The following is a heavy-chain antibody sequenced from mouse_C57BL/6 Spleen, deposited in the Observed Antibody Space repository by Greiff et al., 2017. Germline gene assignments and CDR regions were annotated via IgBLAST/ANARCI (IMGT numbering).Heavy chain of an antibody. CDR3: ARGDDYDGYYYAMDY. Sequence: EVHLVESEGGLVQPGSSMKLSCTASGFTFSDYYMAWVRQVPEKGLEWVANINYDGSSTYYLDSLKSRFIISRDNAKNILYLQMSSLKSEDTVTYYCARGDDYDGYYYAMDYWGQGTSVTVSS. CDR2: INYDGSST. V-gene: IGHV5-16*01. CDR1: GFTFSDYY. D-gene: IGHD2-4*01. J-gene: IGHJ4*01.